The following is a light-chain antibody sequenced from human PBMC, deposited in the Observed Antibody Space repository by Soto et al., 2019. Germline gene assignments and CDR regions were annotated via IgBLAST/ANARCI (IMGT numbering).Light chain of an antibody. CDR2: GAS. CDR1: QSVSSSF. J-gene: IGKJ1*01. V-gene: IGKV3-20*01. Sequence: IMLTQSPGTLSLSPGERATLSCRASQSVSSSFLAWYQQKPGQAPRLLIYGASIRATGIPDRFSGSGSGTDFTLTISRLEPEDFAMYLGQHYGTSLWTFGQGTKVEIK. CDR3: QHYGTSLWT.